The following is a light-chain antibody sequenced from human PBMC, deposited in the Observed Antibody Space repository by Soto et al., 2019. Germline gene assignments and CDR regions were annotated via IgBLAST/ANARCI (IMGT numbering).Light chain of an antibody. CDR1: QGISSY. CDR2: AAS. Sequence: DIQLTQSPSFLSASVGDRVTITCRASQGISSYLVWYQQKPGKAPKLLIYAASTLQSGVPSRFSGSGSGTEFTLTISSLQPEDFATYFCQQYDTYWTFGQGTKVDIK. J-gene: IGKJ1*01. V-gene: IGKV1-9*01. CDR3: QQYDTYWT.